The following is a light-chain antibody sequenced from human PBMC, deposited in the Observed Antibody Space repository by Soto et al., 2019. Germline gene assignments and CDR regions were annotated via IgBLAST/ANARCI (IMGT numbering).Light chain of an antibody. Sequence: SYELTQPPSVSVAPGQTARITCGGNRIGSKSVHWFQQKPGQAPVLVVHDDSDRPSGIPERFSGSNSGGTATLTISRVEAGDEADYYCQVWDSRDDHRVFGGRTKLTVL. V-gene: IGLV3-21*02. CDR2: DDS. CDR1: RIGSKS. CDR3: QVWDSRDDHRV. J-gene: IGLJ2*01.